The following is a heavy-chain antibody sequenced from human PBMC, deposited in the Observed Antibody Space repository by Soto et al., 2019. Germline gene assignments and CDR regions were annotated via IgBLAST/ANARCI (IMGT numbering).Heavy chain of an antibody. V-gene: IGHV4-30-4*08. CDR1: GGSISSGDYY. CDR2: IYYSGIT. J-gene: IGHJ3*02. CDR3: ARPLTPLRGTDAFDI. Sequence: QVQLQESGPGLVRPSQTLSLTCTVSGGSISSGDYYWSWIRQPPGKGLEWIGVIYYSGITYYNPSLDSRLFMSVDTSKNQFSLKVSSVTAADTAVYYCARPLTPLRGTDAFDIWGQGTMVTVSS. D-gene: IGHD1-1*01.